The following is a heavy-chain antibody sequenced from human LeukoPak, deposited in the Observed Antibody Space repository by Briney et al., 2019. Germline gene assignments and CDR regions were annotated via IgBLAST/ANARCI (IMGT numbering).Heavy chain of an antibody. Sequence: PGGSLRLSCAASGLRFSNYAMSWVRQAPGKGLEWVSSINDGGGSTFYADSVEGRFTISRDNSKNTLYLQMNSLRAEDTSVYYCAKVQWSSGAWNDAFDIGGQGTMVTVSS. V-gene: IGHV3-23*01. J-gene: IGHJ3*02. CDR3: AKVQWSSGAWNDAFDI. CDR2: INDGGGST. D-gene: IGHD3-22*01. CDR1: GLRFSNYA.